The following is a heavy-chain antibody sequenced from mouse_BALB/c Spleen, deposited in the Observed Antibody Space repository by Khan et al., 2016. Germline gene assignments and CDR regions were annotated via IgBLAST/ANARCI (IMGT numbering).Heavy chain of an antibody. CDR3: TRPVYTRAMDF. V-gene: IGHV4-1*02. CDR1: GFDFSGYW. J-gene: IGHJ4*01. Sequence: EVKLLESGGGLVQPGGSLKLSCAASGFDFSGYWMSWVRQAPGKGLEWIGEISPDSSTINYTPSLKDKFIISRDNAKNTLYLQMNKVRSEDTALXYCTRPVYTRAMDFWGQGTSVTVSS. CDR2: ISPDSSTI.